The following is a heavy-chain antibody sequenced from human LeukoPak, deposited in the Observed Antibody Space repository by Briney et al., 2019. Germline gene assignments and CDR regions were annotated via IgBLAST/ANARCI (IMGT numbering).Heavy chain of an antibody. V-gene: IGHV1-18*01. D-gene: IGHD2-2*01. Sequence: ASVKVSCKASGYTFTSYGIGWVRQAPGQGLEWMGWISAYNGNTNYAQKLQGRVTMTPDTSTSTAYMELRSLRSDDTAVYYCARTRYCSSTSCYDYGMDVWGQGTTVTVSS. CDR1: GYTFTSYG. CDR3: ARTRYCSSTSCYDYGMDV. J-gene: IGHJ6*02. CDR2: ISAYNGNT.